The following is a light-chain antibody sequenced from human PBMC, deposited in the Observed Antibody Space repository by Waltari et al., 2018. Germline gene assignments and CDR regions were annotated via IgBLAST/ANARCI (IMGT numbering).Light chain of an antibody. CDR2: AAS. CDR3: QQSYSTPST. CDR1: QSISSY. Sequence: DIQITQSPSSLSASVGDRGTITCRASQSISSYLNWYEQKPGKAPKLLIYAASSLQSGVPSRFSGSGSGTDFTLTISSLQTEDFATYDCQQSYSTPSTFGQGTKLEIK. J-gene: IGKJ2*02. V-gene: IGKV1-39*01.